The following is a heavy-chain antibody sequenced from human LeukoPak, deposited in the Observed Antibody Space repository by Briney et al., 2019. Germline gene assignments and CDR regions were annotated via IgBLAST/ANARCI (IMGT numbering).Heavy chain of an antibody. CDR1: GYTFTGXX. CDR3: ARXXPRIVVVPAATPGGGGWFDP. CDR2: XXXXXXXX. V-gene: IGHV1-2*02. J-gene: IGHJ5*02. D-gene: IGHD2-2*01. Sequence: ASVKVSCKXSGYTFTGXXXXXXXQAPGQGLEXXXXXXXXXXXXXYAQKFQGRVTMTRDTSISTAYMELSRLRSDDTAVYYCARXXPRIVVVPAATPGGGGWFDPWGQGTLVTVSS.